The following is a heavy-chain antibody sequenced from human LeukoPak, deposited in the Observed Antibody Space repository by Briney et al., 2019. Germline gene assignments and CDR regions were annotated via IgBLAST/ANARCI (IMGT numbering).Heavy chain of an antibody. Sequence: GGSLRLSCAASGFTFSRYWMNWVRQAPGKGLEWVANIKQDGSDKYYVDSVKGRFTISRDNAKNSLYLQMNSLRGEETAVYYCAREHYDSSGSDLGLDHWGQGTLVTVSS. D-gene: IGHD3-22*01. CDR1: GFTFSRYW. CDR2: IKQDGSDK. J-gene: IGHJ4*02. V-gene: IGHV3-7*01. CDR3: AREHYDSSGSDLGLDH.